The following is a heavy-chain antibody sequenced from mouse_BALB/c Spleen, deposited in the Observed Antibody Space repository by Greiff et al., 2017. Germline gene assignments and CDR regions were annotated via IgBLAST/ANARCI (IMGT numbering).Heavy chain of an antibody. D-gene: IGHD1-1*01. CDR1: GYTFTSYY. Sequence: QVQLKESGAELVKPGASVKLSCKASGYTFTSYYMYWVKQRPGQGLEWIGEINPSNGGTNFNEKFKSKATLTVDKSSSTAYMQLSSLTSEDSAVYYCTRVLKVVERAFYAMDYWGQGTSVTVSS. V-gene: IGHV1S81*02. J-gene: IGHJ4*01. CDR3: TRVLKVVERAFYAMDY. CDR2: INPSNGGT.